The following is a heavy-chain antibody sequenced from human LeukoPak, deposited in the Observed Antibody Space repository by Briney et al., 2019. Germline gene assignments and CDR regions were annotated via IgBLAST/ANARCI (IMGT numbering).Heavy chain of an antibody. J-gene: IGHJ3*02. CDR3: ARELPRIGGQTDASDI. V-gene: IGHV3-74*01. CDR2: SKNDGSST. D-gene: IGHD3-16*01. CDR1: GFTFRSYE. Sequence: AGGSLRLSCGASGFTFRSYEMNWVRQAPGKGLVWVSRSKNDGSSTSYADSVKGRFTISRDNAKNTLYLQMNSLRAEDTAVYYCARELPRIGGQTDASDIWGQGTMVTVS.